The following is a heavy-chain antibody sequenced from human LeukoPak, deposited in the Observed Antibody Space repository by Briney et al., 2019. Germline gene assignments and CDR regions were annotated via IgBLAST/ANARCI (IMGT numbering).Heavy chain of an antibody. CDR2: MNPNSGNT. J-gene: IGHJ4*02. Sequence: ASVKVSCKASGYTFTSYDINWVRQATGQGLEWMGWMNPNSGNTGYAQKFQGRVTITADESTSTAYMELSSLRSEDTAVYYCARGRYCSGGSCLKPLDYWGQGTLVTVSS. V-gene: IGHV1-8*01. CDR3: ARGRYCSGGSCLKPLDY. CDR1: GYTFTSYD. D-gene: IGHD2-15*01.